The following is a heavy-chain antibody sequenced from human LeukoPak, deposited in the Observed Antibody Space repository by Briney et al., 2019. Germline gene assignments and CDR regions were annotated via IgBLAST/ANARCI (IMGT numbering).Heavy chain of an antibody. D-gene: IGHD2-2*01. CDR1: GFTFSSYG. Sequence: PGGSLRLSCAASGFTFSSYGMHWVRQAPGKGLEWVALIWYDGSNKHYEDSVKGRFTISRDNFKNTVYLQMNSLRAEDTAVYYCARGPSTRPRALYYHGMDVWGQGTTVTVSS. J-gene: IGHJ6*02. V-gene: IGHV3-33*08. CDR2: IWYDGSNK. CDR3: ARGPSTRPRALYYHGMDV.